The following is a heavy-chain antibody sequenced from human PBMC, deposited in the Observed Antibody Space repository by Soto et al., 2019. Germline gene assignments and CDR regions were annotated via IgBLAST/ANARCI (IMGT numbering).Heavy chain of an antibody. CDR1: GYTYSAYG. D-gene: IGHD1-26*01. J-gene: IGHJ4*02. Sequence: QIQLVQSGAEMKKPGASVTVSCKASGYTYSAYGIAWVRQAPGQGLEFMGWVNGYNGNTNYAQKFRGRVSMTTDTFTTTASTELRRLTSGDTVIYYCARGESPVDFDYWGAGTQVTVSA. CDR3: ARGESPVDFDY. CDR2: VNGYNGNT. V-gene: IGHV1-18*01.